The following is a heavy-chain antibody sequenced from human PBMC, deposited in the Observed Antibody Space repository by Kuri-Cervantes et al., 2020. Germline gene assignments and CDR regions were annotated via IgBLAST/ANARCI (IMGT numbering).Heavy chain of an antibody. Sequence: GGSLRLSCAASGFTFSSYAMHWVRQAPGKGLEWVAVISYDGSNKYYADSVKGRFTISGDNSKNTLYLQMNSLRAEDTAVYYCAIGDKYYYDSQRYWGQGTLVTVSS. J-gene: IGHJ4*02. V-gene: IGHV3-30-3*01. CDR1: GFTFSSYA. CDR2: ISYDGSNK. D-gene: IGHD3-22*01. CDR3: AIGDKYYYDSQRY.